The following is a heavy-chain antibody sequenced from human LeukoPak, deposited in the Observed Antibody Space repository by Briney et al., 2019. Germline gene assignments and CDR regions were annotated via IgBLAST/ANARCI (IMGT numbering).Heavy chain of an antibody. D-gene: IGHD3-22*01. Sequence: GGSLRLSCAASGFTFDDYAMHWVRQAPGKGLEWVSGISWNSGSVGYADSVKGRFTISRDNAKNSLYLQMNSLRAEDTAVYYCARGGAHYYDSSGYLYGMDVWGQGTTVTVSS. CDR3: ARGGAHYYDSSGYLYGMDV. V-gene: IGHV3-9*01. CDR1: GFTFDDYA. J-gene: IGHJ6*02. CDR2: ISWNSGSV.